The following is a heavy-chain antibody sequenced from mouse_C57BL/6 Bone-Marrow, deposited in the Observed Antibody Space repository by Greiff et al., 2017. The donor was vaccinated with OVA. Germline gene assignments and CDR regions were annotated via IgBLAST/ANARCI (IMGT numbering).Heavy chain of an antibody. CDR1: GYTFTSYW. CDR2: INPSSGYT. J-gene: IGHJ4*01. Sequence: QVQLQQSGAELAKPGASVKLSCKASGYTFTSYWMHWVKQRPGQGLEWIGYINPSSGYTKYNQKFKDKATLTADKSSSTAYIQLSSLTYDDSAVYYCARMGNYYGSSYGDYYAMDYWGQGTSVTVSS. CDR3: ARMGNYYGSSYGDYYAMDY. D-gene: IGHD1-1*01. V-gene: IGHV1-7*01.